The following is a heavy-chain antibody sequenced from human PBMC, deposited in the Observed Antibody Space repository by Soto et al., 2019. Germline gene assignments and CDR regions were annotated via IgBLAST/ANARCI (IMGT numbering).Heavy chain of an antibody. D-gene: IGHD6-13*01. Sequence: PSEALSLTSTFYGRSISSYYWSGIRQPPGKGLEWIGYIYYSGSTHYNPSLKSRVTISVDTSKNQFSLKLSSVTAADTAVYYWERCGERAAAGSVSFDYWGQGELVTGSS. CDR3: ERCGERAAAGSVSFDY. V-gene: IGHV4-59*01. J-gene: IGHJ4*02. CDR2: IYYSGST. CDR1: GRSISSYY.